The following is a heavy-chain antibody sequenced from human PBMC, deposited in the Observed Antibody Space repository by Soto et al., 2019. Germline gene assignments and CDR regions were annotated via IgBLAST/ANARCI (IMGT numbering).Heavy chain of an antibody. D-gene: IGHD6-19*01. J-gene: IGHJ4*02. CDR1: GFTFDDYA. V-gene: IGHV3-9*01. Sequence: PGGSLRLSCAASGFTFDDYAMHWVRQAPGKGLEWVSGISWNSGSIGYADSVKGRFTISRDNAKNSLYLQMNSLRAEDTALYYCAKDTPSRIAVAGSTHFDYWGQGTLVTVSS. CDR3: AKDTPSRIAVAGSTHFDY. CDR2: ISWNSGSI.